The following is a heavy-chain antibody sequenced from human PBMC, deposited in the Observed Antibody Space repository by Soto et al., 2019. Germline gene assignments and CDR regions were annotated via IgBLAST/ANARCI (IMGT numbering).Heavy chain of an antibody. D-gene: IGHD5-18*01. CDR3: AKDENPTWIQLWDSRYYYYGMDV. V-gene: IGHV3-30*18. J-gene: IGHJ6*02. Sequence: GGSLRLSCAASGFTFSSYGMHWVRQAPGKGLEWVAVISYDGSNKYYADSVKGRFTISRDNSKNTLYLQMNSLRAEDTAVYYCAKDENPTWIQLWDSRYYYYGMDVWGQGTTVTVSS. CDR2: ISYDGSNK. CDR1: GFTFSSYG.